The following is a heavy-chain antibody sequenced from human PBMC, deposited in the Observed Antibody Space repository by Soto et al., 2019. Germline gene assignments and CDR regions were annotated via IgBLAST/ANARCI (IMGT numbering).Heavy chain of an antibody. CDR3: ARLGTDYGDYGY. CDR2: ISSNGGST. J-gene: IGHJ4*02. Sequence: EVQLVESGGGLVQPGGSLRLSCAASGFTFSSYAMHWVRQAPGKGLEYVSAISSNGGSTYYANSVKGRFTISRDNSKNTLYLQMGSLRAEDMAVYYCARLGTDYGDYGYWGQGTLVTVSS. V-gene: IGHV3-64*01. CDR1: GFTFSSYA. D-gene: IGHD4-17*01.